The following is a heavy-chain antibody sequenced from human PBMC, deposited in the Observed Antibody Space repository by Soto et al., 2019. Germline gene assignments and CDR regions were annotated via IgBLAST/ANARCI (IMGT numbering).Heavy chain of an antibody. CDR1: GYTFTSYY. D-gene: IGHD1-1*01. CDR3: ASSNWNDVSYFDY. V-gene: IGHV1-46*03. J-gene: IGHJ4*02. Sequence: QVQLVQSGAEVKKPGASVKVSCKASGYTFTSYYFHWVRQAPGQGLEWVGLINPSGGSTTYARKFQGRVTMTRDTSTSTVYMALSSLRSEDTAVYFCASSNWNDVSYFDYWGQGTLVTVSS. CDR2: INPSGGST.